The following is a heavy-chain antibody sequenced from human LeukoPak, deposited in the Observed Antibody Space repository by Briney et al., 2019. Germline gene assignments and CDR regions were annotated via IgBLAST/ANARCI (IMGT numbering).Heavy chain of an antibody. J-gene: IGHJ4*02. CDR2: INPSGGST. CDR3: ARGANYCTNGVCSLFY. D-gene: IGHD2-8*01. CDR1: GYTFTSYY. V-gene: IGHV1-46*01. Sequence: ASVKVSCKASGYTFTSYYMHWVRQAPGQGLEWMGIINPSGGSTSYAQKFQGRVTMTRDTSTSTVYMELSSLRPEDTAVYYCARGANYCTNGVCSLFYWGQGTLVTVSS.